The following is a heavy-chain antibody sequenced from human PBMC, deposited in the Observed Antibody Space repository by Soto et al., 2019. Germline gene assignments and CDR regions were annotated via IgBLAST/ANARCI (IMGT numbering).Heavy chain of an antibody. J-gene: IGHJ6*02. CDR3: ARGKYNWNYVPPYYYGMDV. CDR1: GGTFSSYA. Sequence: SVKVSCKASGGTFSSYAISWVRQAPGQGLERMGGIIPIFGTANYAQKFQGRVTITADESTSTAYMELSSLRSEDTAVYYCARGKYNWNYVPPYYYGMDVWGQGTTVTVSS. D-gene: IGHD1-7*01. CDR2: IIPIFGTA. V-gene: IGHV1-69*13.